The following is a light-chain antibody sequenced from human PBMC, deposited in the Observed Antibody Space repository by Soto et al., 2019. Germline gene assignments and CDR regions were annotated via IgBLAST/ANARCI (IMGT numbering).Light chain of an antibody. CDR1: SSDVGSYNL. Sequence: QSALTQPASVSGSPGQSITISCTGTSSDVGSYNLVSWYQQHPGKAPKLMIYEGSKRPSGVSNRFSGSKSGNTASLTISGLQAEDEADYYCSSYADIPSYVFGTGTKLTVL. CDR2: EGS. CDR3: SSYADIPSYV. J-gene: IGLJ1*01. V-gene: IGLV2-23*01.